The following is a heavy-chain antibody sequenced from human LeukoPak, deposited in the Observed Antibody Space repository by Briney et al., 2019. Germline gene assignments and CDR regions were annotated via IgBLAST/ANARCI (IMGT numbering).Heavy chain of an antibody. D-gene: IGHD5-18*01. CDR1: GGTFSSYA. Sequence: ASVKVSCKASGGTFSSYAISWVRQAPGQGLEWMGGIISIFGTANYAQKFQGRVTITADESTSTAYMELSSLRSEDTAVYYCAREGYSYVTRGYGMDVWGQGTTVTVSS. J-gene: IGHJ6*02. CDR2: IISIFGTA. V-gene: IGHV1-69*13. CDR3: AREGYSYVTRGYGMDV.